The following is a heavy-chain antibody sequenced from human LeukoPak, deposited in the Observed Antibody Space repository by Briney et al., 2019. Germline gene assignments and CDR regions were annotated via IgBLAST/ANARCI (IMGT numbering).Heavy chain of an antibody. V-gene: IGHV3-20*04. CDR3: AKDALILWFGEFCLNWFDP. J-gene: IGHJ5*02. CDR2: INWNGGST. CDR1: GFTFDDYG. Sequence: PGGSLRLSCAASGFTFDDYGMTWVRQAPGKGLEWVSSINWNGGSTDYADSVKGRFTISRDNSKNTLYLQMNSLRAEDMAVYYCAKDALILWFGEFCLNWFDPWGQGTLVTVSP. D-gene: IGHD3-10*01.